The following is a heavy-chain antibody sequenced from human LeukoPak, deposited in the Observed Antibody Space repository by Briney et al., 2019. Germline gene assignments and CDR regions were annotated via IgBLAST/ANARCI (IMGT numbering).Heavy chain of an antibody. J-gene: IGHJ4*02. CDR3: ARTYSNSPDPNDY. Sequence: PGGSLRLSCAASGFSVTTYYMSWVRQAPGKGLEWVSVFYSGGNTYYADSVKGRFTISRDKSKNTLYLQMNSLRADDTAVYYCARTYSNSPDPNDYWGRGTLVTVSS. D-gene: IGHD6-6*01. CDR2: FYSGGNT. CDR1: GFSVTTYY. V-gene: IGHV3-53*01.